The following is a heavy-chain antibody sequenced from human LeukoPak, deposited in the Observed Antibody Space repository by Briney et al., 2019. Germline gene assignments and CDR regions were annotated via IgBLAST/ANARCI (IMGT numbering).Heavy chain of an antibody. V-gene: IGHV1-18*01. J-gene: IGHJ4*02. CDR2: ISAYNGIT. D-gene: IGHD5-12*01. CDR3: ARDGGYDYSLCLY. Sequence: ASVKVSCKPSGYTFTSYGISWVRQAPGQGLEWMGWISAYNGITNYAQNLQGRVTMTTDTSTNTAYMELRSLRFGDTAVYYCARDGGYDYSLCLYWGQGTLVTVSS. CDR1: GYTFTSYG.